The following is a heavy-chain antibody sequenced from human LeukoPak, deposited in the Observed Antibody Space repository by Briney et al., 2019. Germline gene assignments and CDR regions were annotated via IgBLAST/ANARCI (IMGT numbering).Heavy chain of an antibody. CDR1: GGSISSHY. CDR2: IHYIGST. V-gene: IGHV4-59*11. D-gene: IGHD3-10*01. Sequence: SETLSLTCTVSGGSISSHYWSWIRQPPGKGLEWIGYIHYIGSTNYNPSLKSRVTISVDTPKNQFSLKLNSVTAADTAVYYCASHYGSGTFYSPFDYWGQGTLVTVST. J-gene: IGHJ4*02. CDR3: ASHYGSGTFYSPFDY.